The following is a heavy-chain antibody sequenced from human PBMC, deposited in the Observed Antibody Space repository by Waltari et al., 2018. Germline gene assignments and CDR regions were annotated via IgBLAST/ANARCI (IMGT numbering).Heavy chain of an antibody. J-gene: IGHJ5*02. CDR1: GGSISSSSYY. CDR3: ASEALRIGARGWFDP. D-gene: IGHD1-26*01. Sequence: QLQLQESGPGLVKPSETLSLTCTVSGGSISSSSYYWGWIRQPPGKGLEWIGSIYYSGSTYYNPSLKSRVTIASDTSKNQFSLKLSSVTAADTAVYYCASEALRIGARGWFDPWGQGTLVTVSS. CDR2: IYYSGST. V-gene: IGHV4-39*07.